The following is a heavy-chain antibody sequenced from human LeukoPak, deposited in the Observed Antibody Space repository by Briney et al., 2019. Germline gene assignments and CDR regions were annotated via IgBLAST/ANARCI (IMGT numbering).Heavy chain of an antibody. CDR3: AKDISSGIAVAGSYFDY. D-gene: IGHD6-19*01. CDR2: ISWNSGSI. J-gene: IGHJ4*02. CDR1: GFTFDDYA. V-gene: IGHV3-9*01. Sequence: GGSLRLSCAASGFTFDDYAMHWVRQAPGKGLEWVSGISWNSGSIGYADSVKGRFTISRDNAKNSLYLQMNSLRAEDTALYYCAKDISSGIAVAGSYFDYWGQGTLVTVSP.